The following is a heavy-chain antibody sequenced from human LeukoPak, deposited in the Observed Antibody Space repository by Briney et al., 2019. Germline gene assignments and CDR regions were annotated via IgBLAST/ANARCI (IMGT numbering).Heavy chain of an antibody. J-gene: IGHJ4*02. CDR1: GFTFSGYH. Sequence: GGSLRLSCAASGFTFSGYHINWVRQAPGKGLEWISYISTAGTTIYYADSVKGRFAISRDNAKSSLYLQMNSLRDEDTAVYYCAKQLGYCSDGSCYFPYWGQGTLVTVSS. V-gene: IGHV3-48*02. CDR2: ISTAGTTI. CDR3: AKQLGYCSDGSCYFPY. D-gene: IGHD2-15*01.